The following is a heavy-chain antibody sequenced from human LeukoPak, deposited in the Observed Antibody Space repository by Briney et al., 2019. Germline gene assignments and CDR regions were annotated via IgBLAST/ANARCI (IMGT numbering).Heavy chain of an antibody. V-gene: IGHV4-59*08. J-gene: IGHJ4*02. CDR1: GGSISSYY. CDR3: ARMYDRSGYYYPFDY. CDR2: IYYTGTT. D-gene: IGHD3-22*01. Sequence: SETLSLTCTVSGGSISSYYWSWIRQPPGKGLEWIGYIYYTGTTNYNPSLKSRVTISGDTSKNHFSLKLTSVTVADTAVYYCARMYDRSGYYYPFDYWGQGTLVTVSS.